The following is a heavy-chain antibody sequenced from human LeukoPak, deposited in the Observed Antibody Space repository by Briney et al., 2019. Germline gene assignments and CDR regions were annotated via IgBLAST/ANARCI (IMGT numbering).Heavy chain of an antibody. CDR3: ARGSYDFWSGYYTAVDY. V-gene: IGHV4-61*02. Sequence: PSETLSLTCTVSGGSISSGSYYWSWIRQPAGKGLEWIGRIYTSGSTNYNPSLKSRVTISVDTSKIQFSLNLSSVTAADTAVYYCARGSYDFWSGYYTAVDYWGQGTLVTVSS. CDR1: GGSISSGSYY. J-gene: IGHJ4*02. D-gene: IGHD3-3*01. CDR2: IYTSGST.